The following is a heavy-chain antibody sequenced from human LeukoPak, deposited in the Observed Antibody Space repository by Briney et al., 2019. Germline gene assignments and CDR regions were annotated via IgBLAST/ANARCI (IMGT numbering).Heavy chain of an antibody. CDR1: GYTFTSYG. V-gene: IGHV1-18*01. J-gene: IGHJ6*02. Sequence: ASVKVFCKASGYTFTSYGISWVRQAPGQGLGWMGWISAYNGNTNYAQKLQGRVAMTTDTSTSTAYMELRSLTSDDTAVYYCARGRVSYGSGVDGMDVWGQGTTVTVSS. CDR3: ARGRVSYGSGVDGMDV. D-gene: IGHD3-10*01. CDR2: ISAYNGNT.